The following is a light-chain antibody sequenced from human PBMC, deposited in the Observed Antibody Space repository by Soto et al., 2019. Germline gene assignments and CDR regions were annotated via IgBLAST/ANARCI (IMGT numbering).Light chain of an antibody. J-gene: IGKJ5*01. V-gene: IGKV3-11*01. CDR3: QQRSNWPPIT. Sequence: EIVLTQSPATLSLSPGARATLSCRASQSVSRYLAWYQQKPGQAPRLLIHDASNRATGIPARFSGSGSGTDFTLTICSLEPEDFAIYYCQQRSNWPPITFGQGTRLEIK. CDR1: QSVSRY. CDR2: DAS.